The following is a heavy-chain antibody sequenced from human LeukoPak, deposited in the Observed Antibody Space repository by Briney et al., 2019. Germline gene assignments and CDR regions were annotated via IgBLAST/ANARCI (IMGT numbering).Heavy chain of an antibody. CDR1: GFTFSNYG. CDR3: AKDYSDSSGYLDY. Sequence: GGSLRLSCAASGFTFSNYGMHWVRQAPGKGLEWVAVISYDGSNKYYADSVKGRFTLSRDNSKNALYLQLNSLRAEDTAVYYCAKDYSDSSGYLDYWGQGTLVTVSS. J-gene: IGHJ4*02. V-gene: IGHV3-30*18. CDR2: ISYDGSNK. D-gene: IGHD3-22*01.